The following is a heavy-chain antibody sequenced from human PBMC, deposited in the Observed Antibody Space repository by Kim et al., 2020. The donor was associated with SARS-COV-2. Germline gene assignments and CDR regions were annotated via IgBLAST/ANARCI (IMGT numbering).Heavy chain of an antibody. D-gene: IGHD2-2*02. Sequence: SGPTLVNPTQTLTLTCTFSGFSLSTSGMCVSWIRQPPGKALEWLALIDWDDDKYYSTSLKTRLTISKDTSKNQVVLTMTNMDPVDTATYYCARIGSTSCYTDWYFDLWGRGTLVTVSS. CDR2: IDWDDDK. CDR1: GFSLSTSGMC. CDR3: ARIGSTSCYTDWYFDL. V-gene: IGHV2-70*01. J-gene: IGHJ2*01.